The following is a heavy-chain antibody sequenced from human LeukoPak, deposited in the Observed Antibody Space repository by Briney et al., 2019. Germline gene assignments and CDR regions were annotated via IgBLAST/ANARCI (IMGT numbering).Heavy chain of an antibody. CDR3: ARHQYYYDSSGYYSLFFDY. J-gene: IGHJ4*02. CDR2: IYPGYSDT. D-gene: IGHD3-22*01. V-gene: IGHV5-51*01. Sequence: GESLKISCKGSGYSFTSYWIGWVRQMPGKGLEWVGIIYPGYSDTRYSPSFQGQVTISADKSISTAYLQWSSLKASDTAMYYCARHQYYYDSSGYYSLFFDYWGQGTLVTVSS. CDR1: GYSFTSYW.